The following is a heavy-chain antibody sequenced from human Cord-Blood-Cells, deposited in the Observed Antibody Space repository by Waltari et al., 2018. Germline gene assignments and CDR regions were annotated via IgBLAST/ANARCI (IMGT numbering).Heavy chain of an antibody. CDR2: IKSKTDGGKT. J-gene: IGHJ4*02. Sequence: EVQLVESGGGLVKPGGSLRLSCAASGFTFSNAWMSWVRQAPGKGLEWVGRIKSKTDGGKTDYAAPVKGRFTISRDDSKNTLSLQMNSLKTEDTAVYYCTTDSPTNWGRFDHLGQGTLVPGSS. CDR3: TTDSPTNWGRFDH. CDR1: GFTFSNAW. D-gene: IGHD7-27*01. V-gene: IGHV3-15*01.